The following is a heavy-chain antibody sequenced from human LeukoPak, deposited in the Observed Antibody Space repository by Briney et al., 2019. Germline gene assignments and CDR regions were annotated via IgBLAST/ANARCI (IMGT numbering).Heavy chain of an antibody. CDR2: ISGSATST. CDR3: AKRNYYYDSSGDFDY. CDR1: GFTFSTYA. J-gene: IGHJ4*02. D-gene: IGHD3-22*01. Sequence: GRSLRLSCAASGFTFSTYAVNWVRQAPGKGLEWVSLISGSATSTYYADSVKGRFTISRDNSKNTLYLQMNSLRAEDTAVYYCAKRNYYYDSSGDFDYWGQGTLVTVSS. V-gene: IGHV3-23*01.